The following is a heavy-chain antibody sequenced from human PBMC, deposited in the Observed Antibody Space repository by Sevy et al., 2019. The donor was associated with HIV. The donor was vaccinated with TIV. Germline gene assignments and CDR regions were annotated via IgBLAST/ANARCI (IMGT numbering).Heavy chain of an antibody. Sequence: SETLSLTCTVSGGSISSSSYYWGWMRQPPGKGLEWIGSIYYSGSTYYNPSLKSRVTISVDTSKNQFSLKLSSVTAADTAVYYCARHGGELHFDYWGQGTLVTVSS. V-gene: IGHV4-39*01. CDR3: ARHGGELHFDY. CDR1: GGSISSSSYY. D-gene: IGHD1-26*01. CDR2: IYYSGST. J-gene: IGHJ4*02.